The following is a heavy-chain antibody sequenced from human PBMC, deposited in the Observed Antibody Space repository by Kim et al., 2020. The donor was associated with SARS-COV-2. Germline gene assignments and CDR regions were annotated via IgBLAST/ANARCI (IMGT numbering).Heavy chain of an antibody. V-gene: IGHV3-30*04. J-gene: IGHJ6*02. D-gene: IGHD2-2*01. Sequence: GGSLRLSCAASGFTFSSYAMHWVRQAPGKGLEWVAVISYDGSNKYYADSVKCRFTISRDNSKNTLYLQMNSLRAEDTAVYYCASDPGSTSTYYYYGMDVWGQGTTVTVSS. CDR1: GFTFSSYA. CDR2: ISYDGSNK. CDR3: ASDPGSTSTYYYYGMDV.